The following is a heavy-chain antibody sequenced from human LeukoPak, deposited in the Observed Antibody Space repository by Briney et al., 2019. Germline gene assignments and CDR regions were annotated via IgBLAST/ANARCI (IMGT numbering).Heavy chain of an antibody. CDR1: GYRFLSYG. CDR3: ARSSGSSEPRYYYYMDV. Sequence: ASVKVSCKAYGYRFLSYGISWIRQVPGQGLEWLGWISAYNANTSYSQNLQGRVTITTDTSKSTAYMELRSLRSDGTAVYFCARSSGSSEPRYYYYMDVWGTGTTVIISS. D-gene: IGHD1-26*01. CDR2: ISAYNANT. V-gene: IGHV1-18*01. J-gene: IGHJ6*03.